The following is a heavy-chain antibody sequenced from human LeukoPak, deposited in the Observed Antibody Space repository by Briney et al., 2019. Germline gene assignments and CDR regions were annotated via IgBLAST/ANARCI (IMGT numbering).Heavy chain of an antibody. D-gene: IGHD5-18*01. V-gene: IGHV4-4*07. CDR1: GGSISSYY. CDR2: IYTSGST. Sequence: SETLSLTGTVSGGSISSYYWNWIRQPAGKGLEWIGRIYTSGSTSYNSSLKSRVTMSVDTSKNQFSLRLSSVTAADTAVYYCARDVGGYNYGYSLDYWGQGTLVSVSS. CDR3: ARDVGGYNYGYSLDY. J-gene: IGHJ4*02.